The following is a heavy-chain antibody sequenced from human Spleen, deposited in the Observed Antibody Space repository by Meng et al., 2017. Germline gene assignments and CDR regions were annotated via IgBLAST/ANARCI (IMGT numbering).Heavy chain of an antibody. CDR1: GFTFSSYG. J-gene: IGHJ4*02. Sequence: GESLKISCAASGFTFSSYGMHWVRQAPGKGLEWVAVIWYDGSNKYYADSVKGRFTISRDNSKNTLYLQMNSLRAEDTAVYYCAREGYYYDSSGPLDYWGQGTLVTVSS. D-gene: IGHD3-22*01. V-gene: IGHV3-33*01. CDR3: AREGYYYDSSGPLDY. CDR2: IWYDGSNK.